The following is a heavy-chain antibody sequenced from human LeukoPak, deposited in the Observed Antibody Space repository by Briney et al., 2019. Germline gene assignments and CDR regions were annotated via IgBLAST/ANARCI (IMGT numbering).Heavy chain of an antibody. CDR3: ARRNKWLSPRGFDY. CDR1: GGSFSGYY. J-gene: IGHJ4*02. Sequence: SETLSLTCAVYGGSFSGYYWSWIRQPPGKGLEWIGEINHSGSTNYNPSLKSRVTISVDTSKNQFSLKLSSVTAADTAVYYCARRNKWLSPRGFDYWGQGTLVTVSS. D-gene: IGHD3-22*01. V-gene: IGHV4-34*01. CDR2: INHSGST.